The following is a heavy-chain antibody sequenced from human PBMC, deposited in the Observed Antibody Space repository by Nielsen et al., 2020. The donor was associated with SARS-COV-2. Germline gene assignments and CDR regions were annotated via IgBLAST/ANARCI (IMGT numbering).Heavy chain of an antibody. V-gene: IGHV3-33*01. J-gene: IGHJ4*02. Sequence: GGSLRLSCAASGFTFSSYGMHWVRQAPGKGLEWVAVIWHDGINEYYADSVKGRFSISRDNSKNILYLQVNSLRAEDTAVYYCARGGNYYGSSGHYWPSSYFDLWGQGTPVTVSS. CDR3: ARGGNYYGSSGHYWPSSYFDL. CDR2: IWHDGINE. D-gene: IGHD3-22*01. CDR1: GFTFSSYG.